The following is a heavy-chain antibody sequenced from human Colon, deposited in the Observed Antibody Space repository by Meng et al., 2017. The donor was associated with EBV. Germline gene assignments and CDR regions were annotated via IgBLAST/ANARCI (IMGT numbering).Heavy chain of an antibody. CDR1: GGSISSNGYY. V-gene: IGHV4-39*01. CDR3: ARRRGGSGRDC. J-gene: IGHJ4*02. D-gene: IGHD3-10*01. CDR2: IYHSGST. Sequence: LRLQESGQGLVKPSEPLSLTCTVSGGSISSNGYYWDWVRQPPGKGLEWIGAIYHSGSTSYNPSLQSRVTMFVDTSKNQFSLMLTSVTATDTAVYYCARRRGGSGRDCWGQGTLVTVSS.